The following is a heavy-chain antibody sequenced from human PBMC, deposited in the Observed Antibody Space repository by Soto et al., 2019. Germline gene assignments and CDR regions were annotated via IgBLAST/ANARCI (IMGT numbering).Heavy chain of an antibody. J-gene: IGHJ3*02. CDR1: GGSFSGYY. CDR3: ARVSVVGATQDAFDI. Sequence: QVQLQQWGAGLLKPSETLSLTCAVYGGSFSGYYWSWIRQPPGKGLEWIGEINHSGSTNYNPSLKRRVTISVDTSKNQFSLKLSSVTAADTAVYYCARVSVVGATQDAFDIWGQGTMVTVSS. V-gene: IGHV4-34*01. CDR2: INHSGST. D-gene: IGHD1-26*01.